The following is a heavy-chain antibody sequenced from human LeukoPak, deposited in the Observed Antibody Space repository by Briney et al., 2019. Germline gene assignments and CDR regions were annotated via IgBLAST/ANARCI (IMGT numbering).Heavy chain of an antibody. Sequence: GSSVKVSCKASGGTFSKYTISWVRQRPGQGLEWMGGITPLFGTANYAQKFQGRVTITADESTSTAYMELSSLRSEDTAVYYCARAEYYYDSSGYYGTNWFDPWGQGTLVTVSS. CDR2: ITPLFGTA. CDR1: GGTFSKYT. J-gene: IGHJ5*02. V-gene: IGHV1-69*01. D-gene: IGHD3-22*01. CDR3: ARAEYYYDSSGYYGTNWFDP.